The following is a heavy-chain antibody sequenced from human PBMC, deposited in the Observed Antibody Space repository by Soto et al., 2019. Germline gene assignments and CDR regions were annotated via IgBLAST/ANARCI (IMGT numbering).Heavy chain of an antibody. V-gene: IGHV3-30-3*01. J-gene: IGHJ4*02. CDR3: SRDQEWLLLGYFDY. Sequence: PGGSLRLSCAASGFTFSSYAMHWVRQAPGKGLEWVAVISYDGSNKYYADSVKGRFTISRDNSKNTLYLQMNSLRAEDTAVYYCSRDQEWLLLGYFDYWGQGSLVTVSS. CDR2: ISYDGSNK. D-gene: IGHD6-19*01. CDR1: GFTFSSYA.